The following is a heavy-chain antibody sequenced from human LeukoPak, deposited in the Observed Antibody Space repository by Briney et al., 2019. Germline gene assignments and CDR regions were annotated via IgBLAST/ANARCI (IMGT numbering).Heavy chain of an antibody. CDR1: GFTFSSYA. CDR2: ISGSGGST. Sequence: AGGSLRLSCAASGFTFSSYAMSWVRQAPGKGLEWVSAISGSGGSTYYADSVKGRFTISRDNSKKTLDLQMNSLRAEDTAVYYCAKQGVYPPTHHDAFDIWGQGTKVTVSS. D-gene: IGHD5/OR15-5a*01. J-gene: IGHJ3*02. CDR3: AKQGVYPPTHHDAFDI. V-gene: IGHV3-23*01.